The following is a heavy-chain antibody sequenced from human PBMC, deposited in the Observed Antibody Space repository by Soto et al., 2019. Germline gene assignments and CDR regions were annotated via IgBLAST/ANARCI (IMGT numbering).Heavy chain of an antibody. J-gene: IGHJ4*02. D-gene: IGHD1-26*01. CDR2: ISYDGSHA. Sequence: QVQLVDSGGGVFKPGRSLKLSCAPPGLTFTTYARHWVARAPGRGLGWVAVISYDGSHAYYADSVKGRFTISRDNSKNTLYLQINSLRAEDTAVYYCAKERTYSVASGFDYWGRGTLVTVSS. CDR3: AKERTYSVASGFDY. CDR1: GLTFTTYA. V-gene: IGHV3-30*18.